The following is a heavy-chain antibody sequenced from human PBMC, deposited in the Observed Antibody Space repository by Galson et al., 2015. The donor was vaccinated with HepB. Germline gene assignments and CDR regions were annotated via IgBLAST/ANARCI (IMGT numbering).Heavy chain of an antibody. CDR3: ARSPLRFLDWLPYYDYYYMDV. J-gene: IGHJ6*03. D-gene: IGHD3-3*01. Sequence: KVSCKASGYTFTDYVVNWVRQAPGQGLEWMGWMNTNTGKPTYAPGFAGRFVFPLDTSVTTAYLQISSLETDDTAVYYCARSPLRFLDWLPYYDYYYMDVWGEGTTVTVSS. CDR1: GYTFTDYV. V-gene: IGHV7-4-1*02. CDR2: MNTNTGKP.